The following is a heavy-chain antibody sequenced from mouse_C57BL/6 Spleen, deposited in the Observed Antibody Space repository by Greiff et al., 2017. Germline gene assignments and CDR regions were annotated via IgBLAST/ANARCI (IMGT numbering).Heavy chain of an antibody. CDR3: ARLYSNPYYYAMDY. J-gene: IGHJ4*01. D-gene: IGHD2-5*01. Sequence: QVQLQQSGPELVKPGASVKISCKASGYAFSSSWMNWVKQRPGKGLEWIGRIYPGDGDTNYNGKFKGKATLTADKSSSTAYMQLSSLTSEDSAVYFCARLYSNPYYYAMDYWGQGTSVTVSS. CDR2: IYPGDGDT. V-gene: IGHV1-82*01. CDR1: GYAFSSSW.